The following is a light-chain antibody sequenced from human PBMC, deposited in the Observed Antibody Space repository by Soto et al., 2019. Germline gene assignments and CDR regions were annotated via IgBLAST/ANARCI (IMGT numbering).Light chain of an antibody. CDR1: SSDVGGYNY. J-gene: IGLJ1*01. V-gene: IGLV2-11*01. Sequence: QSALTQPRSVSGSPGQSVTISCTGTSSDVGGYNYVSWYQQHPGKAPKLMIYDVSKRPSGVPDRFSGSKSGNTASLTTSGLQAEDEADYYCCSYSGSDYVFGTGTKVTVL. CDR2: DVS. CDR3: CSYSGSDYV.